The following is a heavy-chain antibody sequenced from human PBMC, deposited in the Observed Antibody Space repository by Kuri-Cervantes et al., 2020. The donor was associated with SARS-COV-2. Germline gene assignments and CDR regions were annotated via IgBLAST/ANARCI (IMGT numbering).Heavy chain of an antibody. V-gene: IGHV3-7*01. CDR2: IKEDGSEK. CDR1: GFTFSSYW. CDR3: ARTHIVVVPAAWWFDP. Sequence: GGSLRLSCAASGFTFSSYWMSWVRQAPGKGLEWVANIKEDGSEKHYVDSVKGRFTISRDNAKNSLYLQMNSLRAEDTAVYYCARTHIVVVPAAWWFDPWGQGTLVTVSS. J-gene: IGHJ5*02. D-gene: IGHD2-2*01.